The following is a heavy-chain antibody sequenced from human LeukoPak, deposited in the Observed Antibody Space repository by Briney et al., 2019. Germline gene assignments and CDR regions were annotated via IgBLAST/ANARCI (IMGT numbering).Heavy chain of an antibody. CDR2: VSYDGNNK. CDR3: AKWFGEFMDY. V-gene: IGHV3-30*04. J-gene: IGHJ4*02. CDR1: GFTFSNYA. Sequence: PGRSLRLSCAASGFTFSNYAMHWVRQAPGTGLEWVAVVSYDGNNKYYADSVKGRFTISRDNSKNTLYLQMNSLRAEDTAVYYCAKWFGEFMDYWGQGTLVTVSS. D-gene: IGHD3-10*01.